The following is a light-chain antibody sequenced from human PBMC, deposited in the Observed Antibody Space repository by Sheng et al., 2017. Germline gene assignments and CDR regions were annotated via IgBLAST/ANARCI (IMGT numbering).Light chain of an antibody. CDR3: QQYASFPIT. J-gene: IGKJ5*01. V-gene: IGKV3-11*01. CDR1: QSVGGY. CDR2: DAS. Sequence: EIVLTQSPATLSLSPGERAILSCRASQSVGGYLAWYQQRPGQAPRLLIFDASYRATGIPARFSGSGSETDFSLTISSLEPEDCAVYYCQQYASFPITFGQGTRLEIK.